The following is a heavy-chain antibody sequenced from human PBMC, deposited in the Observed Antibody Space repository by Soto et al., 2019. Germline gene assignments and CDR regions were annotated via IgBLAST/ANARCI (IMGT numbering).Heavy chain of an antibody. D-gene: IGHD3-3*01. J-gene: IGHJ5*02. CDR3: ARGTRGYDFWSGYYTGRPRIDHWFDP. CDR2: IYYSGST. CDR1: GGSISSSSYY. V-gene: IGHV4-39*07. Sequence: PSETLSLTCTVSGGSISSSSYYWGWIRQPPGKGLEWIGSIYYSGSTYYNPSLKSRVTISVDTSKNQFSLKLSSVTAADTAVYYCARGTRGYDFWSGYYTGRPRIDHWFDPWGQGTLVTVSS.